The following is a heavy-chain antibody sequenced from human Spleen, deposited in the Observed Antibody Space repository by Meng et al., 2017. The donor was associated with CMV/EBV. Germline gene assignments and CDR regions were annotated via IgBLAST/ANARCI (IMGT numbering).Heavy chain of an antibody. CDR3: AREKYYDFWGGYSLHYYYGMDV. D-gene: IGHD3-3*01. Sequence: GGSLRLSCAASGFTFSTYAMHWIRRAPGKGLEWVAVISYDGTNIYYADSVKGRFTISRDNAKNSLYLQMNSLRAEDTAVYYCAREKYYDFWGGYSLHYYYGMDVWGQGTTVTVSS. CDR1: GFTFSTYA. V-gene: IGHV3-30*04. CDR2: ISYDGTNI. J-gene: IGHJ6*02.